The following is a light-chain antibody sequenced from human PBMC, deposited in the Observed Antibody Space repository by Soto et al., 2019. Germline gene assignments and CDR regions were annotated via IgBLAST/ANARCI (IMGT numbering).Light chain of an antibody. J-gene: IGKJ2*01. CDR2: GAS. V-gene: IGKV1-6*01. CDR3: LQDYNYPFT. Sequence: AIQMTQSTSSLSASVGDRVTITCRASQDIRKDLAWYQQKPGKAPQILIYGASTLQTGVASRFSGSGSATDVTLTISSLQREDSAAYYCLQDYNYPFTFGQGTKLDIK. CDR1: QDIRKD.